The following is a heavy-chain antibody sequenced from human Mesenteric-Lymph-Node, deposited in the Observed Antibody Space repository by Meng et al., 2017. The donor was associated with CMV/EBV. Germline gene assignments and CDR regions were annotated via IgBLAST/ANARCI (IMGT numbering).Heavy chain of an antibody. J-gene: IGHJ2*01. CDR3: ARGQYCSGDSCYAWDFDL. CDR1: GSFSGYY. CDR2: INHSGST. D-gene: IGHD2-15*01. Sequence: GSFSGYYWNWIRQPPGKGLEWIGKINHSGSTNYNPSLKSRVTISVDTSKNQFSLKLSPVTAADTAVYYCARGQYCSGDSCYAWDFDLWGRGTLVTVSS. V-gene: IGHV4-34*01.